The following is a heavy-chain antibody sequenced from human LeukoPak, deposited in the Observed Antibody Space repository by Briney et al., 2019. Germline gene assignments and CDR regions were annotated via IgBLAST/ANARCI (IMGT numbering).Heavy chain of an antibody. CDR2: ISSSSSYT. CDR1: GFTFSDYY. J-gene: IGHJ4*02. D-gene: IGHD3-16*01. Sequence: GGPLRLSCAASGFTFSDYYMSWIRQAPGKGLEWVSYISSSSSYTNYADSVKGRFTISRDNAKNSLYLQMNSLRAEDTAVYYCARDYSHRGRYYFDYWGQGTLVTVSS. V-gene: IGHV3-11*06. CDR3: ARDYSHRGRYYFDY.